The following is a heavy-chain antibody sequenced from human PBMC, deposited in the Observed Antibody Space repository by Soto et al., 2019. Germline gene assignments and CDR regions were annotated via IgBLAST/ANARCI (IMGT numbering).Heavy chain of an antibody. CDR2: ISTSSDSM. D-gene: IGHD3-10*02. Sequence: EGQLVESGGGLVQPGGSLRLSCAASGFTFSIYRMNWVRQAPGKGQEWVSYISTSSDSMYYADSVKGRFTISRDNAKNSLYLEMNSLRAEDTAVYYCARERGAFYYVFMDVWGKGTTVTVSS. CDR1: GFTFSIYR. V-gene: IGHV3-48*01. CDR3: ARERGAFYYVFMDV. J-gene: IGHJ6*03.